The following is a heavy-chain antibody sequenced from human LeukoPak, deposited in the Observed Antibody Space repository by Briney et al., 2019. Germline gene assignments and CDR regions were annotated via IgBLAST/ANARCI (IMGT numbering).Heavy chain of an antibody. D-gene: IGHD2-21*01. Sequence: LRLSCAASGFTFSSYEMNWVRQPPGKGLEWIGYIYYSGSTYYNPSLKSRVTISVDTSKNQFSLKLSSVTAADTAVYYCASFYQAYYFDYWGQGTLVTVSS. V-gene: IGHV4-30-4*08. J-gene: IGHJ4*02. CDR3: ASFYQAYYFDY. CDR1: GFTFSSYEMN. CDR2: IYYSGST.